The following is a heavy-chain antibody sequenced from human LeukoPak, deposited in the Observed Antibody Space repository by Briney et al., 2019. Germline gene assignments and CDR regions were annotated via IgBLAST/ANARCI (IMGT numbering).Heavy chain of an antibody. CDR3: AKNRPFSDFDY. J-gene: IGHJ4*02. Sequence: GGSLRLSCAASGFTFSNYATSWVRQAPGKGLEWVTTISGSGGGTYYADSVKGRFAISRDNSKSTMYLQMNSLRAEDTAIYYCAKNRPFSDFDYWGQGTLVTVSS. V-gene: IGHV3-23*01. CDR2: ISGSGGGT. CDR1: GFTFSNYA.